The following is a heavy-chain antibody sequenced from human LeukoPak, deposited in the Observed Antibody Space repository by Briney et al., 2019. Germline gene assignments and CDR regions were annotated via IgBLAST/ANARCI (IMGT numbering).Heavy chain of an antibody. D-gene: IGHD3-3*01. CDR2: ISSSSSYI. J-gene: IGHJ4*02. CDR1: GFTFSSYS. V-gene: IGHV3-21*01. CDR3: ARGPTRFLEWLFFDY. Sequence: GGSLRLSCAASGFTFSSYSMNWVRQAPGKGLEWVSSISSSSSYIYYADSVKGRFTISRDNAKNSLYLQMNSLRAEDTAVYYCARGPTRFLEWLFFDYWGQGTLVTVSS.